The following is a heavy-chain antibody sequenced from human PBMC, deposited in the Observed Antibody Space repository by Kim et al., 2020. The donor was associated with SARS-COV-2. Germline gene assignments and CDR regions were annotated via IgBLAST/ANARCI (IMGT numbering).Heavy chain of an antibody. CDR2: INTNTGNP. Sequence: ASVKVSCKASGYTFTSYAMNWVRQAPGQGLEWMGWINTNTGNPTYAQGFTGRFVFSLDTSVSTAYLQISSLKAEDTAVYYCARYSSGWFGRGGWFDPWGQGTLVTVSS. CDR1: GYTFTSYA. D-gene: IGHD6-19*01. V-gene: IGHV7-4-1*02. J-gene: IGHJ5*02. CDR3: ARYSSGWFGRGGWFDP.